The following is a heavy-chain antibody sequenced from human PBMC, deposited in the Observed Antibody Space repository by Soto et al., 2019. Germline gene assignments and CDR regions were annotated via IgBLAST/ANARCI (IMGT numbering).Heavy chain of an antibody. CDR3: ARDRLDYDSSGYQNWFDP. CDR1: GFTFSSYG. Sequence: PGGSLRLSCAASGFTFSSYGMHWVRQAPGKGLEWVAVIWYDGSNKYYADSVKGRFTISRDNSKNTLYLQMNSLRAEDTAVYYCARDRLDYDSSGYQNWFDPWGQGTLVTSPQ. V-gene: IGHV3-33*01. D-gene: IGHD3-22*01. J-gene: IGHJ5*02. CDR2: IWYDGSNK.